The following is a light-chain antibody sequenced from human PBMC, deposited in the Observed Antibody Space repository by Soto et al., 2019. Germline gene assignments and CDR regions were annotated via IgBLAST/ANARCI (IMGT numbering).Light chain of an antibody. CDR1: SSNMGSNYD. CDR2: DNN. Sequence: QSVLTQPPSVSGAPGQRVIISCTGSSSNMGSNYDVHWYQQLPGTAPKLLIYDNNNRPSGVPDRFSGSKSGTSASLAITGLQAEDEADYFCQSYDSSLSGVVFGGGTKLTVL. V-gene: IGLV1-40*01. J-gene: IGLJ2*01. CDR3: QSYDSSLSGVV.